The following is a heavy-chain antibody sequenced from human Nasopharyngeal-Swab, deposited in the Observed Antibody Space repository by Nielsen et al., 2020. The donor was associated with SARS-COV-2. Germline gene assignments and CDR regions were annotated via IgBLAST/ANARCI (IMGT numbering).Heavy chain of an antibody. Sequence: VRQAPGKGLEWVSSISSTSTDIYYADSVKGRFTISRDNAKNSLYLQMNSLRAEDMAVYYCARGRITMVRGVIMLVYWGQGTLVTVSS. CDR2: ISSTSTDI. J-gene: IGHJ4*02. CDR3: ARGRITMVRGVIMLVY. V-gene: IGHV3-21*01. D-gene: IGHD3-10*01.